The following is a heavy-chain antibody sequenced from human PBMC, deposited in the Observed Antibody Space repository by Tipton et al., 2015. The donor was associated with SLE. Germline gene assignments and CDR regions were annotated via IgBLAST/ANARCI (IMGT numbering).Heavy chain of an antibody. J-gene: IGHJ4*02. V-gene: IGHV4-39*07. CDR1: GGSISSGGHY. CDR2: FNHGGST. Sequence: TLSLTCTVSGGSISSGGHYWSWIRQHPGKGLEYIGTFNHGGSTHYNPSLKSRVTISVDMSKMQFSLRLTSVTAADTAVYYCASSRSPGVATPPRYWGQGTLVTVSS. D-gene: IGHD3-3*01. CDR3: ASSRSPGVATPPRY.